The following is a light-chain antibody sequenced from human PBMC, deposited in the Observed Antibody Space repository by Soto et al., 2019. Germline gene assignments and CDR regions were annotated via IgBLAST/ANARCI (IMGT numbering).Light chain of an antibody. CDR3: SSYTSSSTRV. J-gene: IGLJ1*01. CDR2: EVS. V-gene: IGLV2-8*01. Sequence: QSALTQPPSASGSPGQSVTISCTGTSSDIGAYIYVSWYQQHPGKAPKLMISEVSRRPSGVPERFSGSKSGNTASLTISGLQAEDEADYYCSSYTSSSTRVFGTGTKLTVL. CDR1: SSDIGAYIY.